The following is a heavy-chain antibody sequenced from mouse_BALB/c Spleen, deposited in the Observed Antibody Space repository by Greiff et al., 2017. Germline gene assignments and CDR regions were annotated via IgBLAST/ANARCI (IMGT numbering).Heavy chain of an antibody. D-gene: IGHD2-3*01. Sequence: VQLQQSGPGLVKPSQSLSLTCSVTGYSITSGYYWNWIRQFPGNKLEWMGYISYDGSNNYNPSLKNRIPITRDTSKNQFFLKLNSVTTEDTATYYCARAGIYDGYYWFAYWGQGTLVTVSA. CDR2: ISYDGSN. V-gene: IGHV3-6*02. CDR3: ARAGIYDGYYWFAY. J-gene: IGHJ3*01. CDR1: GYSITSGYY.